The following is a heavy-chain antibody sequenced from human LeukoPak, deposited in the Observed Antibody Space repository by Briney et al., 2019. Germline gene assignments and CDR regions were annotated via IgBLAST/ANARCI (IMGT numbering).Heavy chain of an antibody. J-gene: IGHJ4*02. CDR2: INPNSGGT. V-gene: IGHV1-2*02. Sequence: GASVKVSCKASGYTFTGYYMHWVRQAPGQGLEWMGWINPNSGGTNYAQKLQGRVTMTTDTSTSTAYMELRSLRSDDTAVYYCARDRPYCSSTSCYRVDYWGQGTLVTVSS. CDR3: ARDRPYCSSTSCYRVDY. D-gene: IGHD2-2*02. CDR1: GYTFTGYY.